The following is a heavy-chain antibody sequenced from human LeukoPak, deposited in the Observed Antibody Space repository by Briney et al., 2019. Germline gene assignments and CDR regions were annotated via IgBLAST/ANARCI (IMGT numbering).Heavy chain of an antibody. Sequence: SETLSLTCTVSGGSISGYYWSWIRQPPGKGLEWIGYIYYSGSTNYNPSLKSRVTISVDTSKNQFSLKLSSVTAADTAVYYCARLRGRQAVAGTLFHYWGQGTLVTVSS. CDR3: ARLRGRQAVAGTLFHY. V-gene: IGHV4-59*08. J-gene: IGHJ4*02. CDR1: GGSISGYY. D-gene: IGHD6-19*01. CDR2: IYYSGST.